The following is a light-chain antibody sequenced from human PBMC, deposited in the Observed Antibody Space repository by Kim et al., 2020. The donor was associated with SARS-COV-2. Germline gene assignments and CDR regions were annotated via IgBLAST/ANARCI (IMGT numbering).Light chain of an antibody. Sequence: DIVMTQSPDSLGVSLGERATINCKSSQSILYSSNNKNYLAWYQHKPGQPPKLLIYWASTRESGVPDRFSVSGSGTDFTLTISSLQAEDVAVYYCQQYFNTPLTFGGGTKVDIK. J-gene: IGKJ4*01. CDR3: QQYFNTPLT. CDR1: QSILYSSNNKNY. V-gene: IGKV4-1*01. CDR2: WAS.